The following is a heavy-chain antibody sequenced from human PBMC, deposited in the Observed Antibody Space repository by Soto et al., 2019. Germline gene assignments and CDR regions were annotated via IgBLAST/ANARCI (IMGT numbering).Heavy chain of an antibody. Sequence: PGGSLRLSCAASGFTLSDYYMSWIRQAPGKGLEWVSYISSSGSTIYYADSVKGRFTISRDNAKNSLYLQMNSLRAEDTAVYYRARDPEDIVVVPAATRPVDYWGQGTLVTVSS. CDR2: ISSSGSTI. CDR1: GFTLSDYY. D-gene: IGHD2-2*01. V-gene: IGHV3-11*01. J-gene: IGHJ4*02. CDR3: ARDPEDIVVVPAATRPVDY.